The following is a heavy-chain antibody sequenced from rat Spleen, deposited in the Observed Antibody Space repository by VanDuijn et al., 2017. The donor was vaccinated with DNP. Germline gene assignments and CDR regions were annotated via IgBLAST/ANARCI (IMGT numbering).Heavy chain of an antibody. CDR3: TRGDILRSFDY. D-gene: IGHD1-6*01. J-gene: IGHJ2*01. CDR1: GYSITSCCR. CDR2: INSAGSI. Sequence: EVQLQESGPGLVKPSQSLSLTCSVTGYSITSCCRWTWIRKFPEHKLEWMGYINSAGSIEYNPSLKGRISITSDTSKNQFFLQVNSVTTDDTATYYCTRGDILRSFDYWGQGVMVTVSS. V-gene: IGHV3-3*01.